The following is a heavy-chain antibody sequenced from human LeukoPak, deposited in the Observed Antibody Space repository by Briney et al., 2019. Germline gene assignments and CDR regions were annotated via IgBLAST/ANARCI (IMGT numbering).Heavy chain of an antibody. CDR3: ATSARTYIGSSLDY. CDR2: ISSDASIT. D-gene: IGHD2-15*01. CDR1: GFTFSTYW. V-gene: IGHV3-74*01. J-gene: IGHJ4*02. Sequence: GGSLRLSCAASGFTFSTYWMHWVRQAPGKGLVWVSRISSDASITSYANPVKGRFTISRDNAKNTLYLQMNSLRAEDTALYYCATSARTYIGSSLDYWGQGTLVTVSS.